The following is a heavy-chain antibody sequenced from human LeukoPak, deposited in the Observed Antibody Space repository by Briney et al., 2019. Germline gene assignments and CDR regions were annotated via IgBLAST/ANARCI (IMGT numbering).Heavy chain of an antibody. V-gene: IGHV3-21*01. CDR3: ARVAAAVPDQ. J-gene: IGHJ5*02. D-gene: IGHD6-13*01. CDR1: GFTFSSYS. CDR2: ISSSSSYI. Sequence: GGSLRLSCAASGFTFSSYSMNWVRQAPGKGLEWVSSISSSSSYIYYADSVKGRFTISRDNANNSLHLQMSSLRAEDTAFYYCARVAAAVPDQWGQGTLVTVSS.